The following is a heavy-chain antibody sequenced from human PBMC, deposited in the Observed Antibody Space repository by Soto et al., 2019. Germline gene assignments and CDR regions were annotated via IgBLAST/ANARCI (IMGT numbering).Heavy chain of an antibody. D-gene: IGHD2-8*01. CDR2: ASYTGAS. CDR1: GASVSSASYL. J-gene: IGHJ4*02. CDR3: ARRVKDGGRLYYVDY. Sequence: QLQLQESGPGLVKPSETLSLTCSVSGASVSSASYLWGWIRQPPGKGLEWIGSASYTGASYLTPYLKSRVTISVDTSKNQVFLNLRTLTAADTAVYYCARRVKDGGRLYYVDYCGQGILVTVSS. V-gene: IGHV4-39*01.